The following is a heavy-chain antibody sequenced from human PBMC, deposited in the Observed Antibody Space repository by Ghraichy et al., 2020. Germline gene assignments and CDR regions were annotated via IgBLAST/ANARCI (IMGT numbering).Heavy chain of an antibody. CDR3: ASYGSGRESYFDY. J-gene: IGHJ4*02. CDR1: GDTFTRYY. V-gene: IGHV1-46*01. Sequence: ASVKVSCKASGDTFTRYYMHWVRQAPGQGLEWMGIINPSGGGTTYAQKFQGRVTMTRDTSTSTVYMELSSLRYEDTAMYYCASYGSGRESYFDYWGQGTLVTVSS. D-gene: IGHD3-10*01. CDR2: INPSGGGT.